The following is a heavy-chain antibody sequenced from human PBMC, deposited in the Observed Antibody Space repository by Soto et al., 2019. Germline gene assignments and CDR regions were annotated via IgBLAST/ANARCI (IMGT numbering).Heavy chain of an antibody. CDR3: ARAPCGGDCPVPFDY. CDR1: GYTFTSYA. Sequence: GASVKVSCKASGYTFTSYAMHWVRQAPGQRLEWMGWINAGNGNTKYSQKFQGRVTITRDTSASTAYMELSSLRSEDTAVYYCARAPCGGDCPVPFDYWGQGTLVTVSS. CDR2: INAGNGNT. D-gene: IGHD2-21*02. J-gene: IGHJ4*02. V-gene: IGHV1-3*01.